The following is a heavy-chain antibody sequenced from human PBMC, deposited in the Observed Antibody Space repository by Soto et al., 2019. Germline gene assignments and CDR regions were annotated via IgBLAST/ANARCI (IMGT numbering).Heavy chain of an antibody. Sequence: PSETLSLTCTVSGGSISSYYWSWIRQPPGKGLEWIGYIYYSGSTNYNPSLKSRVTISVDTSKNQFSLKLSSVTAADTAVYYCARDRGSGSYYSNPFDYWGQGTLVTAPQ. V-gene: IGHV4-59*01. CDR1: GGSISSYY. CDR3: ARDRGSGSYYSNPFDY. J-gene: IGHJ4*02. CDR2: IYYSGST. D-gene: IGHD3-10*01.